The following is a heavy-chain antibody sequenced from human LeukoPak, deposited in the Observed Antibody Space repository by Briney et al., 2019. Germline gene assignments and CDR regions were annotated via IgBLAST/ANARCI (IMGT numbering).Heavy chain of an antibody. Sequence: GGSLRLSCAASGFTFSNYAMHWVHQAPGKGLEWVAVISYDGSNRYYADSVKGRFTISRDNAKNSLYLQMNSLRAEDTAVYYCASGYYDSSGYPHYWGQGTLVTVSS. CDR3: ASGYYDSSGYPHY. J-gene: IGHJ4*02. V-gene: IGHV3-30-3*01. CDR1: GFTFSNYA. CDR2: ISYDGSNR. D-gene: IGHD3-22*01.